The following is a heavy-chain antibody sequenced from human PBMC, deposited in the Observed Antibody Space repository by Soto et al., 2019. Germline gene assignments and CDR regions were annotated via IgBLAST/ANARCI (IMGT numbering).Heavy chain of an antibody. V-gene: IGHV4-34*01. D-gene: IGHD2-2*01. Sequence: SETLSLTCVVSGGSLSDYFWSWIRQPPGMALEWIGEINHLGSINYNPSLKSRVTISVDTSKNQFSLKLSSVTAADTAVYYCARYCSSTSCYYFDYWGQGTLVTVSS. J-gene: IGHJ4*02. CDR3: ARYCSSTSCYYFDY. CDR1: GGSLSDYF. CDR2: INHLGSI.